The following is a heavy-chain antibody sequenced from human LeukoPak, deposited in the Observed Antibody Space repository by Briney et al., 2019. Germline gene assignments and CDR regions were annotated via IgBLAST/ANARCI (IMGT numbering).Heavy chain of an antibody. CDR1: GITASNFY. CDR2: ISNNDVT. Sequence: PGGSLRLSCAASGITASNFYMMWVRQAPGKGLEWVSYISNNDVTKYADSVRGRLTISRDNSKNILYLQMNSLRVEDTAMYWCASSVTTVGAYDYWGRGAPVTVPS. V-gene: IGHV3-53*01. D-gene: IGHD1-1*01. J-gene: IGHJ4*02. CDR3: ASSVTTVGAYDY.